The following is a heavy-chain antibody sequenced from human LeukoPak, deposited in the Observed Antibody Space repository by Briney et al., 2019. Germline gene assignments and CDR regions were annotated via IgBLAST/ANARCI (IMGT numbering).Heavy chain of an antibody. V-gene: IGHV4-39*01. CDR3: ARHLYSSSSNWFDP. CDR2: IYYSGST. Sequence: PGGSLRLSCATSGFTFSNYSLNWVRQAPGKGLDWIGSIYYSGSTYYNPSLKSRVTISVDTSKNQFSLKLSSVTAADTAVYYCARHLYSSSSNWFDPWGQGTLVTVSS. J-gene: IGHJ5*02. D-gene: IGHD6-13*01. CDR1: GFTFSNYSLN.